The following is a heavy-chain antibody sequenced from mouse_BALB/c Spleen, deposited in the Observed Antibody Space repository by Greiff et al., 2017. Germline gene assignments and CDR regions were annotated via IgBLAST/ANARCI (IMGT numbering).Heavy chain of an antibody. CDR1: GFSLTSYD. CDR3: AKRLGDGRGYYAMDY. D-gene: IGHD2-3*01. V-gene: IGHV2-9-2*01. Sequence: QVQLKQSGPGLVAPSQSLSITCTVSGFSLTSYDISWIRQPPGKGLEWLGVIWTGGGTNYNSAFMSRLSISKDNSKSQVFFKMNSLQADDTAIYYCAKRLGDGRGYYAMDYWGQGTSVTVSS. J-gene: IGHJ4*01. CDR2: IWTGGGT.